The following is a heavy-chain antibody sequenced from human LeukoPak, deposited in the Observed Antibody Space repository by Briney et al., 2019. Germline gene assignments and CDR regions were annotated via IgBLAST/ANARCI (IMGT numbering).Heavy chain of an antibody. V-gene: IGHV1-2*02. D-gene: IGHD3-9*01. Sequence: ASVKVSCKASGYTFTGYYMHWVRQAPGQGLEWMGWINPNSGGTNYAQKFQGRVTMTRDTSISTAYMELSRLRSDDTAVYYCARAEVYDILTGYRWGQRTLVTVSS. CDR2: INPNSGGT. CDR1: GYTFTGYY. CDR3: ARAEVYDILTGYR. J-gene: IGHJ4*02.